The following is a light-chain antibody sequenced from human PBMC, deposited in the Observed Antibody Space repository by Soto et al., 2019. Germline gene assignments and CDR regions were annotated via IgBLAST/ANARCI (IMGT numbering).Light chain of an antibody. Sequence: QSALTQPASVSGSPGQSITISCTGTSSDIGTYNFVSWYQQRPGKAPKFIIYDDVRRPSGVSNRFSGSKSGNTASLTISGLQAEDEADYYCCSSGGSPTYVFGTGTKLTVL. V-gene: IGLV2-23*01. CDR2: DDV. CDR3: CSSGGSPTYV. CDR1: SSDIGTYNF. J-gene: IGLJ1*01.